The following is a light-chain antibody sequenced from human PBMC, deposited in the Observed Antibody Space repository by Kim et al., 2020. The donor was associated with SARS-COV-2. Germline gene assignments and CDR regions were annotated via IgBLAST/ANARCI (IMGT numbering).Light chain of an antibody. V-gene: IGLV1-47*01. CDR3: SAWDDSLSGVV. J-gene: IGLJ2*01. CDR2: RNE. Sequence: GQRVTISCSGSSSNVGHNYVVWYYTVPGTAPKLLIYRNEQRPSGVPDRFSASKSGTSASLTISGLRSEDEADYYCSAWDDSLSGVVFGGGTQLTVL. CDR1: SSNVGHNY.